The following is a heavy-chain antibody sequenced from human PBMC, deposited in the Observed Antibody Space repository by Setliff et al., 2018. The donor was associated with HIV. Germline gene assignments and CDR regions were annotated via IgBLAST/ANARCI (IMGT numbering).Heavy chain of an antibody. J-gene: IGHJ6*02. CDR1: SGSIRSYY. CDR2: IYSSGST. D-gene: IGHD3-22*01. CDR3: ARDVTYYYDSGGRDYYGMDV. V-gene: IGHV4-59*01. Sequence: SETLSLTCAVSSGSIRSYYWSWIRQPPGKGLEWIGYIYSSGSTNYNPSLKSRVTISVDTSKNQFSLKLSSVTAADTAVYYCARDVTYYYDSGGRDYYGMDVWGQGTTVTVSS.